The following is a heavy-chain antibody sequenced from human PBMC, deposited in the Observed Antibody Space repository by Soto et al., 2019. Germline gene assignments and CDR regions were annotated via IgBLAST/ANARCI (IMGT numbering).Heavy chain of an antibody. CDR2: IKTKNEGEIG. CDR3: AAYTSYSAVCEVDF. J-gene: IGHJ4*02. V-gene: IGHV3-15*01. Sequence: EVQLVESGGGLVKPGGSLRLSCTASGFTFSSAWMTWVRQAPGKGLEWVGHIKTKNEGEIGNYAATVRGRFSISRDDSETTVYLQMNSVNAEDTAVYYCAAYTSYSAVCEVDFWGQGTLVTVAS. D-gene: IGHD2-2*02. CDR1: GFTFSSAW.